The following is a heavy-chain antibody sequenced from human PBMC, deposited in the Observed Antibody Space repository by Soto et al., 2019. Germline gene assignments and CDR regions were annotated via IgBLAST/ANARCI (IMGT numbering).Heavy chain of an antibody. CDR2: MNPNSGNT. D-gene: IGHD3-3*01. CDR1: GYTFTSYD. J-gene: IGHJ6*03. Sequence: ASVKVSCKASGYTFTSYDINWVRQATGQGLEWMGWMNPNSGNTGYAQKFQGRVTMTRNTSISTAYMELSSLRSEDTAVYYCARWKIYDFWSGPLYYYYYMDVWGKGTTVTVSS. CDR3: ARWKIYDFWSGPLYYYYYMDV. V-gene: IGHV1-8*01.